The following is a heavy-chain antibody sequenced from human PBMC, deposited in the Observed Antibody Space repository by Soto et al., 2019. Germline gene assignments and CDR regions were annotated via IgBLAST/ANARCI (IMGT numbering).Heavy chain of an antibody. D-gene: IGHD6-19*01. CDR1: GYILSDYD. Sequence: QVQVVQSGAEVKKPGASVRVSCKASGYILSDYDMHWVRQAPGQRPEWMGWINAGNGDTLYSQKFQGRVTITRDTSANTAYMELSSLTSEDTAVYYCARDGPEYRSGGYSYRPWFDYWGQGTLVTVSS. CDR2: INAGNGDT. J-gene: IGHJ4*02. CDR3: ARDGPEYRSGGYSYRPWFDY. V-gene: IGHV1-3*01.